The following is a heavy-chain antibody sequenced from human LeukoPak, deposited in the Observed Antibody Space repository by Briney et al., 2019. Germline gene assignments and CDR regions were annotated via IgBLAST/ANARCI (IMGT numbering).Heavy chain of an antibody. CDR1: GYTFTGYY. Sequence: ASVKVSCKASGYTFTGYYMHWVRQAPGQGLEWMGWINPNSGGTNYAQKFQGRVTMTRDTSISTAYMELSRLRSDDTAVYYCALNDYGAPDPYWYFDLWGRGTLVTVSS. CDR3: ALNDYGAPDPYWYFDL. CDR2: INPNSGGT. V-gene: IGHV1-2*02. D-gene: IGHD4-17*01. J-gene: IGHJ2*01.